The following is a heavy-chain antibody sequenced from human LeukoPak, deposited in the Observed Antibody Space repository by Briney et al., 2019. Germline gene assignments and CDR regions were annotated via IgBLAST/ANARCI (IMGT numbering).Heavy chain of an antibody. CDR2: IHYSGTT. V-gene: IGHV4-39*01. D-gene: IGHD2-2*01. Sequence: SETLSLTCNVSGVSIRGSNYYWGLIRQPPGKGLQWIGSIHYSGTTYYNPSLKSRVTISVDTSKNQFSLKLSSVTAADTAVYYCASLPPPVVPALYYYYYMDVWGKGTTVTVSS. CDR3: ASLPPPVVPALYYYYYMDV. J-gene: IGHJ6*03. CDR1: GVSIRGSNYY.